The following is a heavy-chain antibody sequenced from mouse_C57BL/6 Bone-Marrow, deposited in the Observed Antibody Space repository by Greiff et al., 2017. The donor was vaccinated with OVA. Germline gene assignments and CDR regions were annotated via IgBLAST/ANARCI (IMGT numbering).Heavy chain of an antibody. D-gene: IGHD1-1*01. J-gene: IGHJ3*01. CDR2: IYPGSGST. CDR1: GYTFTSYW. V-gene: IGHV1-55*01. CDR3: ARRGITTRGFAY. Sequence: QVQLQQPGAELVKPGASVKMSCKASGYTFTSYWITWVKQRPGQGLEWIGDIYPGSGSTNYNEKFKSKATLTVDTSSSTAYMQLSSLTSEDSAVYYCARRGITTRGFAYWGQGTLVTVSA.